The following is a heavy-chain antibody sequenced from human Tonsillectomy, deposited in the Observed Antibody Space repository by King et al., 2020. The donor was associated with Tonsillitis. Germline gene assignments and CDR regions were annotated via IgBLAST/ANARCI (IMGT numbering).Heavy chain of an antibody. Sequence: VQLQESGPGLVKPSETLSLTCTVSGGSISPYYWSWIRQPPGKGLEWIGYIYYSGSTNYNPSLKSRLTISVDTSKNQFSLKLSSVTAADTAIYYCVRDYSPPTTTYPSLHEDWSFDLWGRGTLVTVSS. J-gene: IGHJ2*01. CDR2: IYYSGST. V-gene: IGHV4-59*01. CDR3: VRDYSPPTTTYPSLHEDWSFDL. CDR1: GGSISPYY. D-gene: IGHD2/OR15-2a*01.